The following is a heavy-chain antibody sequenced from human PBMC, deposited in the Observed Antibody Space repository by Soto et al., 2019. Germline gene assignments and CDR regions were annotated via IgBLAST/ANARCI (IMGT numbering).Heavy chain of an antibody. CDR1: GGTFSSYA. J-gene: IGHJ5*02. CDR3: ARDPSDRPSSIAAAGTALFDP. Sequence: QVQLVQSGAEVKKPGSSVKVSCKASGGTFSSYAISWVRQAPGQGLEWMGGIIPIFGTANYAQKFQGRVTITADYSTSTAYMELSSLRSEDTAVYYCARDPSDRPSSIAAAGTALFDPWGQGTLVTVSS. CDR2: IIPIFGTA. D-gene: IGHD6-13*01. V-gene: IGHV1-69*01.